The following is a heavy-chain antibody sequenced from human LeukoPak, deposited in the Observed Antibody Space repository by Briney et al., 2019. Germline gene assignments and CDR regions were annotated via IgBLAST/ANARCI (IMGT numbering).Heavy chain of an antibody. J-gene: IGHJ3*01. Sequence: SETLSLTCTVSGGSISSYYWSWIRQPPGKGLEWIGYIYYSGSTNYNPSLKSRVTISVDTSKNQFSLKLSSVTAADTAVYYCASSLALDAFDLWGQGTMVTVSS. CDR1: GGSISSYY. CDR2: IYYSGST. V-gene: IGHV4-59*01. CDR3: ASSLALDAFDL.